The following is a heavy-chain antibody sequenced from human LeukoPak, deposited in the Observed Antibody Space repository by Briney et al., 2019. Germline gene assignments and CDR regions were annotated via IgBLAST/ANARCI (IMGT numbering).Heavy chain of an antibody. Sequence: PGRSLRLSCTGFGFTFRDYAVSWVRHAPGKGLECIGFIRSKVYGGTTEYAASVKGRFTISRDDSKSIAYLQMNSLKTEDTAVYYCTRDPYYFDSSGYYHHAFDIWGQGTMVAVSS. V-gene: IGHV3-49*04. CDR1: GFTFRDYA. J-gene: IGHJ3*02. CDR3: TRDPYYFDSSGYYHHAFDI. CDR2: IRSKVYGGTT. D-gene: IGHD3-22*01.